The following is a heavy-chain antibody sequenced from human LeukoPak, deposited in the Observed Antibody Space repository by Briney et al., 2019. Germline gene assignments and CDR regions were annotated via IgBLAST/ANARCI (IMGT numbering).Heavy chain of an antibody. CDR2: ISSSSSYI. CDR1: GFTFSSYS. CDR3: ARVRGYSYGFDY. J-gene: IGHJ4*02. V-gene: IGHV3-21*01. D-gene: IGHD5-18*01. Sequence: GGSLRLSCAASGFTFSSYSMNWVRQAPGKGLEWVSSISSSSSYIYYADSVKGRFTISRDNAKNSLYLQMNSLRAEDTAVYYCARVRGYSYGFDYWGQGTLVTVSS.